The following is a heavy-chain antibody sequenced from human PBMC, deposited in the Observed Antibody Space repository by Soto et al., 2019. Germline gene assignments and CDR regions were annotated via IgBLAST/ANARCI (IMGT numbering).Heavy chain of an antibody. V-gene: IGHV1-3*01. CDR3: ARGFRDPSFSGFDY. CDR1: GYTFTNYP. Sequence: QVQLVQSGTEVRKPGASVKLSCRASGYTFTNYPLHWVRQAPGQRPQWLGWISAVDGQIKYSQKFQGIVTLTTDTSASTTYMELSSLRSDDTAMYYCARGFRDPSFSGFDYWGQGALVTVSS. J-gene: IGHJ4*02. CDR2: ISAVDGQI. D-gene: IGHD2-21*02.